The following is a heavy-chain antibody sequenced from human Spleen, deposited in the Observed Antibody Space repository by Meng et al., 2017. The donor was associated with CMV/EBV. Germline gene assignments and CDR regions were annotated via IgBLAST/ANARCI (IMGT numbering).Heavy chain of an antibody. CDR2: ISSSGATI. V-gene: IGHV3-48*04. CDR1: GFTFSSHS. Sequence: GESLKISCAVSGFTFSSHSMNWVRQAPGKGLEWVSYISSSGATIYYTDSVKGRFTISRDNANDSLYLEMNSLRAEDTATYYCAKVDYYHGIEVWGQGTTVTVSS. J-gene: IGHJ6*02. CDR3: AKVDYYHGIEV.